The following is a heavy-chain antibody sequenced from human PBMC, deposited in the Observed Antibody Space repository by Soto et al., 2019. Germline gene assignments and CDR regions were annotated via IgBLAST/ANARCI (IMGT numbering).Heavy chain of an antibody. Sequence: GGSLRLSCAASGFTFSSYAMSWVRQAPGKGLEWVSVISGSGGHTYYADSVKGRFTISRDNSINTLYLQVNSLRVEDTAVYYCAKDLVGSNADYFDERGQGTLVTVSS. V-gene: IGHV3-23*01. CDR3: AKDLVGSNADYFDE. D-gene: IGHD2-15*01. CDR1: GFTFSSYA. CDR2: ISGSGGHT. J-gene: IGHJ4*02.